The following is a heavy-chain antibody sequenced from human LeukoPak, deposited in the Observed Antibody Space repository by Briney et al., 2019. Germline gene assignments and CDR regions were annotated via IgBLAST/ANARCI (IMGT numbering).Heavy chain of an antibody. J-gene: IGHJ6*02. V-gene: IGHV4-61*02. D-gene: IGHD5-12*01. CDR2: IYTSGST. Sequence: PSQTLSLTCTVPGGSISSGSYYWSWIRQPAGKGLEWIGRIYTSGSTNYNPSLKSRVTISVDTSKNQFSLKLSSVTAADTAVYYCAREASGYDYGYYYYYGMDVRGQGTTVTVSS. CDR3: AREASGYDYGYYYYYGMDV. CDR1: GGSISSGSYY.